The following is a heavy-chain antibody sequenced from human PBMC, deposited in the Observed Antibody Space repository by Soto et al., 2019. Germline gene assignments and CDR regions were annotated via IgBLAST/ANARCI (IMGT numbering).Heavy chain of an antibody. J-gene: IGHJ4*02. CDR3: ARDKTGYSGYY. D-gene: IGHD5-12*01. Sequence: QVQLVESGGGVVQPGRSLRLSWAASGFTFSSYAMHWVRQAPGKGLEWVAVISYDGSNKYYADSVKGRFTISRDNSKNTLYLQMNSLRAEDTAVYYCARDKTGYSGYYWGQGTLVTVSS. CDR1: GFTFSSYA. V-gene: IGHV3-30-3*01. CDR2: ISYDGSNK.